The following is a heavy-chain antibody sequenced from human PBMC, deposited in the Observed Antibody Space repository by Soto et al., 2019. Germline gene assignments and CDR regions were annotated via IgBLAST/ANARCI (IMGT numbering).Heavy chain of an antibody. CDR1: GFTFSSYA. CDR3: ARDPEHYYDSSGYYDY. J-gene: IGHJ4*02. CDR2: ISSSSSYI. D-gene: IGHD3-22*01. Sequence: GGSLRLSCAASGFTFSSYAMSWVRQAPGKGLEWVSSISSSSSYIYYADSVKGRFTISRDNAKNSLYLQMNSLRAEDTAVYYCARDPEHYYDSSGYYDYWGQGTLVT. V-gene: IGHV3-21*01.